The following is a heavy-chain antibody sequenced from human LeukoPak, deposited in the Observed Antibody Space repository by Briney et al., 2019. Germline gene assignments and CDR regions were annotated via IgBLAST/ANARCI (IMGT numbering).Heavy chain of an antibody. J-gene: IGHJ3*02. D-gene: IGHD2-8*01. CDR1: GFTFSSYA. V-gene: IGHV3-66*04. CDR3: ARHGVMGDAFDI. Sequence: GGSLRLSCATAGFTFSSYAMNWVREAPGKELEWVSVIYSGGSTYYADSVKGRFTVSRDNSKNTLNLQINSLRADDTAVYYCARHGVMGDAFDIWGQGTVVTVSS. CDR2: IYSGGST.